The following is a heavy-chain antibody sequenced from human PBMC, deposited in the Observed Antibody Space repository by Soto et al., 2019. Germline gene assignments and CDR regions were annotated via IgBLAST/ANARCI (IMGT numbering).Heavy chain of an antibody. J-gene: IGHJ3*02. D-gene: IGHD2-15*01. CDR1: GGSISSYY. V-gene: IGHV4-59*01. CDR2: IYYSGST. Sequence: SETLSLTCTVSGGSISSYYWSWIRQPPGKGLEWIGYIYYSGSTNYNPSLKSRVTISVDTSKNQFSLKLSSVTAADTAVYYCARVGRYCSGGSCYFDAFDIWGQGTMVTVSS. CDR3: ARVGRYCSGGSCYFDAFDI.